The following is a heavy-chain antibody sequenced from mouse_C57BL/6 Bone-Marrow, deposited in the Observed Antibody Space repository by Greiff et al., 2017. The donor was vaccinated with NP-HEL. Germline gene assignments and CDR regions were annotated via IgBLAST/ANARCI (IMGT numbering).Heavy chain of an antibody. D-gene: IGHD1-1*01. V-gene: IGHV1-55*01. Sequence: QVQLQQPGAELVKPGASVKMSCKASGYTFTSYWITWVKQRPGQGLEWIGDIYPGSGSTNYIEKFKSKATLTVDTSSSTAYMQLSSLTSEDSAVYYCARDYGSSYYFDYWGQGTTLTVSS. CDR3: ARDYGSSYYFDY. CDR1: GYTFTSYW. CDR2: IYPGSGST. J-gene: IGHJ2*01.